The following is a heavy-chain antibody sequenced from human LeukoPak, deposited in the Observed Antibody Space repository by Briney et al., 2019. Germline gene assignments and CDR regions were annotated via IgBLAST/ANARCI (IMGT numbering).Heavy chain of an antibody. Sequence: PGGSLRLSCAASGFAFRTYGMYWVRQAPGKGLEWVAFIRYDGSNNYADSVKGRFTISRDNSKNTLYLQMNSLRAEDTAVYYCAKDYYGGNPRYYFDYWGQGTLVTVSS. D-gene: IGHD4-23*01. J-gene: IGHJ4*02. CDR2: IRYDGSN. CDR1: GFAFRTYG. V-gene: IGHV3-30*02. CDR3: AKDYYGGNPRYYFDY.